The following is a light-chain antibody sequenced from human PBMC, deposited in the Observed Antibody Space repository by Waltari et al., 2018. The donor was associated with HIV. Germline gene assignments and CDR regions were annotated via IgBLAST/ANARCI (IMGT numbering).Light chain of an antibody. V-gene: IGLV3-1*01. CDR2: QDN. CDR3: QAWDSSAVV. CDR1: KLGDKY. J-gene: IGLJ2*01. Sequence: SSELTQPPSVSVSPGQTASITCSGDKLGDKYVCWYQQKPGQSPLLVIYQDNMRPSGIPELFSGYNSGNTATLTISGTQAMDEADYYCQAWDSSAVVFGGGTKLTVL.